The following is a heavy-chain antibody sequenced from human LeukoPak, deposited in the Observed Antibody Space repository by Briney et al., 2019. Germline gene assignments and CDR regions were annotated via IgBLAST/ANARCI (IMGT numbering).Heavy chain of an antibody. J-gene: IGHJ4*02. D-gene: IGHD6-13*01. CDR2: ISVYNGNT. CDR3: ARTSAYGSSWHSY. Sequence: ASVKVSCKASGYTFNNCAISWVRQAPGQGLEWMGWISVYNGNTNDAQKFQGRVTVTTDTSTNTAYMELRSLRSDDTAVYYCARTSAYGSSWHSYWGQGTLVTVSS. V-gene: IGHV1-18*01. CDR1: GYTFNNCA.